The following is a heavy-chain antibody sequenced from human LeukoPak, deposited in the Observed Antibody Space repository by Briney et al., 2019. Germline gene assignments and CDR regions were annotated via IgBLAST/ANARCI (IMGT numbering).Heavy chain of an antibody. CDR2: INHSGST. V-gene: IGHV4-34*01. D-gene: IGHD6-13*01. Sequence: SETLSLTCTVSGGSINGYYWSWIRQPPGKGLEWIGEINHSGSTNYNPSLKSRVTISVDTSKNQFSLKLSSVTAADTAVYYCARLRSSWYLGIDYWGQGTLVTVSS. CDR3: ARLRSSWYLGIDY. J-gene: IGHJ4*02. CDR1: GGSINGYY.